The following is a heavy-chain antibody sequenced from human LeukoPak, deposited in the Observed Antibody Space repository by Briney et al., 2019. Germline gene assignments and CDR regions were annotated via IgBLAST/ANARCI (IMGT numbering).Heavy chain of an antibody. Sequence: SETLSLTCTVSGGSISSYYWSWIRQPPGKGLEWIGYIYYSGSTNYNPSLKSRVTISVDTSKNQFSLKLSSVTAADTAVYYCARDGTYYXDSSGXAFDXXXXGTMVTVSS. V-gene: IGHV4-59*01. CDR1: GGSISSYY. J-gene: IGHJ3*02. D-gene: IGHD3-22*01. CDR3: ARDGTYYXDSSGXAFDX. CDR2: IYYSGST.